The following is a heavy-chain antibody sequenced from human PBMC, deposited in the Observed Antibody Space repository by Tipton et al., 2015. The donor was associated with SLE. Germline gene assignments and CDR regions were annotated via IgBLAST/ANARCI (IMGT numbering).Heavy chain of an antibody. CDR3: ARVRVGDMDAFDI. V-gene: IGHV4-39*07. J-gene: IGHJ3*02. Sequence: SLTCTVSGGSISSSNYYWDWIRQPPGKGLEWIGSIYYTGKTYYNPSLRSRVTISVDTSKNQFSLKLSSVTAADTAVFYCARVRVGDMDAFDIWGQGTMVTVSS. CDR2: IYYTGKT. CDR1: GGSISSSNYY. D-gene: IGHD3-16*01.